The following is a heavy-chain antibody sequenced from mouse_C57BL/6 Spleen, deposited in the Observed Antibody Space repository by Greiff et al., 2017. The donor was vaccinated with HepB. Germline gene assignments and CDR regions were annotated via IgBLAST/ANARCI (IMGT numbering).Heavy chain of an antibody. Sequence: VQLQQSGPELVKPGASVKIPCKASGYTFTDYNMDWVKQSHGKSLGWIGDINPNNGGTIYNQKFKGKATLTVDKSSSTAYMELCSLTSEDTAVYYCARHPYWDRDAMDYWGQGTSVTVSS. CDR1: GYTFTDYN. V-gene: IGHV1-18*01. CDR2: INPNNGGT. CDR3: ARHPYWDRDAMDY. J-gene: IGHJ4*01. D-gene: IGHD4-1*01.